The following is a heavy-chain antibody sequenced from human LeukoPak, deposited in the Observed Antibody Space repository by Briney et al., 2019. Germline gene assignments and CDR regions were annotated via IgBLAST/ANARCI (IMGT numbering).Heavy chain of an antibody. J-gene: IGHJ4*02. CDR1: GGSISSYY. CDR3: ARQANYGSGSYLDY. CDR2: IYYSGST. D-gene: IGHD3-10*01. Sequence: PSETLSLTCTVSGGSISSYYWSWIRQPPGKGLEWIGYIYYSGSTNYNPSLKSRVTISVDTSKNQFSLKLSSVTAADTAVYYCARQANYGSGSYLDYWGQGTLVTVSS. V-gene: IGHV4-59*08.